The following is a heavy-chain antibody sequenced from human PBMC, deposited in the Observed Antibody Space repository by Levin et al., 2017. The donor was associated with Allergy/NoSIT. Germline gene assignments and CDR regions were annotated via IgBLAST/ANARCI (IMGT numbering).Heavy chain of an antibody. V-gene: IGHV4-31*03. J-gene: IGHJ4*02. CDR1: GGSISSGGYY. Sequence: PSETLSLTCTVSGGSISSGGYYWSWIRQHPGKGLEWIGYIYYSGSTYYNPSLKSRVTISVDTSKNQFSLKLSSVTAADTAVYYCARVQGYSSSWYHLDYWGQGTLVTVSS. D-gene: IGHD6-13*01. CDR3: ARVQGYSSSWYHLDY. CDR2: IYYSGST.